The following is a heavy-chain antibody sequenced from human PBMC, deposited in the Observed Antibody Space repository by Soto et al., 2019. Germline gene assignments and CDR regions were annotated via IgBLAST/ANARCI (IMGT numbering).Heavy chain of an antibody. CDR1: GGTFSSYA. CDR3: ASQKDSRGAFDI. V-gene: IGHV1-69*01. CDR2: IIPIFGTA. J-gene: IGHJ3*02. Sequence: QVQLVQSGAEVKKPGSSVKVSCKASGGTFSSYAISWVRQAPGQGLEWMGGIIPIFGTANYALKFQGRVTITEDESTSTAYMELSSLRSEDTAVYSCASQKDSRGAFDIWGQGTMVTVSS. D-gene: IGHD2-15*01.